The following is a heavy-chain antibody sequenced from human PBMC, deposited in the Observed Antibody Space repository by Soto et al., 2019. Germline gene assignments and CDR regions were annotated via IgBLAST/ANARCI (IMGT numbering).Heavy chain of an antibody. CDR1: GGSVNGYY. V-gene: IGHV4-34*01. D-gene: IGHD3-3*01. CDR3: ATRITVFGLLIPPFDP. Sequence: SETLSLTCAVYGGSVNGYYWNWIRQPPGKGLEWIGEINHTGGTHYNPSLKSRVTMSVDTSKNQFSLRLSSVTAADTAIYYCATRITVFGLLIPPFDPWGQGTQVTVFS. CDR2: INHTGGT. J-gene: IGHJ5*02.